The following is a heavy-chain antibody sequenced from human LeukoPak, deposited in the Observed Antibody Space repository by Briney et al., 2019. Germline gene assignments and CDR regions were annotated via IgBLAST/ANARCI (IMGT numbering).Heavy chain of an antibody. D-gene: IGHD3-22*01. Sequence: GASVKLSCKVSGYTFTDYHMHWVQQAPGKGLEWIGLVDPEDGETIYAENFQGRVTITADTSTDTAYMELSSLRSEDTALYYCATEDYYDSSAYYYWGQGTLVTVSS. CDR3: ATEDYYDSSAYYY. V-gene: IGHV1-69-2*01. CDR1: GYTFTDYH. CDR2: VDPEDGET. J-gene: IGHJ4*02.